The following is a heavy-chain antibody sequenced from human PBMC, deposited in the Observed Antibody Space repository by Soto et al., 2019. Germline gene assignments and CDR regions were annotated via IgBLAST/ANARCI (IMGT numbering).Heavy chain of an antibody. CDR2: ISGFNGQT. D-gene: IGHD3-10*01. CDR3: ARVDPRGVAVVRDY. V-gene: IGHV1-18*01. CDR1: GNTFASHG. J-gene: IGHJ4*02. Sequence: ATVKVSCKASGNTFASHGFSWVRQAPGQGLEWMGWISGFNGQTNYALKFQGRVTLTTDASTSTAYMELRSLRSDDTAVYFCARVDPRGVAVVRDYWGQGTLVTVSS.